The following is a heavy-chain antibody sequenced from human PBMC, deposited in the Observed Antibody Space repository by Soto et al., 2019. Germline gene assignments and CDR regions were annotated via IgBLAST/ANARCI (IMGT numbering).Heavy chain of an antibody. D-gene: IGHD2-2*01. CDR3: ARGPAPIVVVPAAPPGYFDY. Sequence: PSETLSLTCTVSGGSISSGGYYWSWIRQHPGKGLEWIGYIYYSGSTYYNPSLKSRVTISVDTSKNQFSLKLSSVTAADTAVYYCARGPAPIVVVPAAPPGYFDYWGQGTLVTVSS. V-gene: IGHV4-31*03. J-gene: IGHJ4*02. CDR1: GGSISSGGYY. CDR2: IYYSGST.